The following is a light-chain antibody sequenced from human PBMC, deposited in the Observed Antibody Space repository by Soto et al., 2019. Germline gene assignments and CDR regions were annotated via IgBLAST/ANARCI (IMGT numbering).Light chain of an antibody. J-gene: IGKJ1*01. CDR1: ESVNTNY. Sequence: EIVLTQSPGILSLSQGEGATLSCRASESVNTNYFAWYQQKLGQAPRLLIYATSSRATGVPDRFSGSGSGTGFSLTISRLEPEDLGSYYCQQYFGSPWTFGQGTKVDIK. V-gene: IGKV3-20*01. CDR2: ATS. CDR3: QQYFGSPWT.